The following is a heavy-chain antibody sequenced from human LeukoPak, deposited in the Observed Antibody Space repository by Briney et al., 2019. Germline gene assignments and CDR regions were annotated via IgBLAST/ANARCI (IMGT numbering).Heavy chain of an antibody. V-gene: IGHV3-21*01. Sequence: PGGSLRLSCAASGFTFSSYSMNWVRQAPGKGLEWVSSISSSSSYIYYADSVKGRFTISRDNAKNSLYLQMSSLRAEDTAVYYCARSSPHCSSTSCYNDAFDIWGQGTMVTVSS. CDR1: GFTFSSYS. J-gene: IGHJ3*02. CDR3: ARSSPHCSSTSCYNDAFDI. D-gene: IGHD2-2*02. CDR2: ISSSSSYI.